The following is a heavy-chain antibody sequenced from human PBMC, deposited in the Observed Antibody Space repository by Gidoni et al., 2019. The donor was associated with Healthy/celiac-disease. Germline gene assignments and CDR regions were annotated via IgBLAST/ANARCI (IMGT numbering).Heavy chain of an antibody. CDR3: ARKAKCCSGGGCYYYFDY. Sequence: QVQLVPPGAEVKKPGPSVKVSCKAPGCTFSSYELSWVRQAPGLGLEWMGGIIPTFCTAHYAQQVQGRVTITADESTSTAYMELSSLRSEDTAVYYCARKAKCCSGGGCYYYFDYWCQGTLVTVSS. D-gene: IGHD2-15*01. J-gene: IGHJ4*02. V-gene: IGHV1-69*01. CDR2: IIPTFCTA. CDR1: GCTFSSYE.